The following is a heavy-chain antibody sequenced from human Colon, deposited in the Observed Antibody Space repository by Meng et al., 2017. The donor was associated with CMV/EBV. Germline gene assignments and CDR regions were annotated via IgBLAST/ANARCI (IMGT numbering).Heavy chain of an antibody. J-gene: IGHJ4*02. Sequence: GGSLRLSSVASGFAFSESGMHWIRQTPGKGLEWVAGISWTSGTIGYADSVRGRFTISRDNGKNSLQLQMNSLRDEDTAMYYCARGSTGYYSLFDYWGQGTLVTVSS. D-gene: IGHD3-9*01. V-gene: IGHV3-9*01. CDR3: ARGSTGYYSLFDY. CDR1: GFAFSESG. CDR2: ISWTSGTI.